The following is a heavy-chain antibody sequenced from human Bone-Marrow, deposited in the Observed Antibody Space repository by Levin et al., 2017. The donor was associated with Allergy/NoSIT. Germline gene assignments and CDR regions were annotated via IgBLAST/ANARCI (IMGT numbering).Heavy chain of an antibody. J-gene: IGHJ6*02. CDR1: GFTFSSYA. V-gene: IGHV3-30-3*01. D-gene: IGHD3-10*01. Sequence: GESLKISCAASGFTFSSYAMHWVRQAPGKGLEWVAVISYDGSNKYYADSVKGRFTISRDNSKNTLYLQMNSLRAEDTAVYYWARDPRYYYGSGRLRGPHYYYYYGMDVWGQGTTVTVSS. CDR3: ARDPRYYYGSGRLRGPHYYYYYGMDV. CDR2: ISYDGSNK.